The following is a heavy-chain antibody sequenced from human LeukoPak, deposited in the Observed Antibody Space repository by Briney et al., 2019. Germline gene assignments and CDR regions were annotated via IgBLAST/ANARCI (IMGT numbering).Heavy chain of an antibody. CDR2: LSASGIST. CDR3: AKGDNDILTGYYNSFDY. J-gene: IGHJ4*02. D-gene: IGHD3-9*01. Sequence: GSLRLSCAASGFTFNNYAMSWVRQAPGKGLEWVSTLSASGISTYYSDSVRGRFTISRDNSKNTLYLQMNSLRAGDTALYYCAKGDNDILTGYYNSFDYWGQGTLVTVSS. CDR1: GFTFNNYA. V-gene: IGHV3-23*01.